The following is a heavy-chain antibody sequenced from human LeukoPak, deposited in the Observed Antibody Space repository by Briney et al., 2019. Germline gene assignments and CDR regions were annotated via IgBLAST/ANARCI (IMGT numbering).Heavy chain of an antibody. J-gene: IGHJ4*02. D-gene: IGHD5-18*01. CDR2: ISAYNGNT. CDR3: ARDTGGYSYDCLDY. V-gene: IGHV1-18*01. CDR1: GYTFTSYG. Sequence: ASVKVSCKASGYTFTSYGISWVRQAPGQGLEWMGWISAYNGNTNYAQKLQGRVTMTTDTSTSTAYMELRSLRSDDTAVYYCARDTGGYSYDCLDYWGQGTLVTVSS.